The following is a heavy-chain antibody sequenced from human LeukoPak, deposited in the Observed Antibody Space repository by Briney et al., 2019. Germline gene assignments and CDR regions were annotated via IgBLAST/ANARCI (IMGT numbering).Heavy chain of an antibody. CDR2: ISACNGNT. V-gene: IGHV1-18*01. CDR1: GYTFTSYG. CDR3: ARVDSSGYYYLNWFAP. Sequence: ASVKVSCKASGYTFTSYGISWVRQAPGQGLEWMGWISACNGNTNYAQKLQGRVTMTTDTSTSTAYMELRSLRSDDTAVYYCARVDSSGYYYLNWFAPWGQGTLVTVSS. D-gene: IGHD3-22*01. J-gene: IGHJ5*02.